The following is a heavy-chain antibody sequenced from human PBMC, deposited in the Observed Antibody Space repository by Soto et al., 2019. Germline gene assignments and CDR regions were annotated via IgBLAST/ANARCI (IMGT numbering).Heavy chain of an antibody. CDR2: ISGSGGST. Sequence: GGSLRLSCAASGFTFSSDAMSWVRQAPGKGLEWVSAISGSGGSTYYADSVKGRFTISRDNSKNTLYLQMNSLRAEDTAVYYCAKVQLWPYGMDVWGRGXTVTVYS. J-gene: IGHJ6*02. CDR3: AKVQLWPYGMDV. CDR1: GFTFSSDA. V-gene: IGHV3-23*01. D-gene: IGHD5-18*01.